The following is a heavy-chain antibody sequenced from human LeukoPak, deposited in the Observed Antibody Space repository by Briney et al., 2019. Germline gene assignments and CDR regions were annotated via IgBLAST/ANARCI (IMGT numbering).Heavy chain of an antibody. V-gene: IGHV1-69*01. Sequence: GSSVKVSCKASGGTFSTYAISWVRQAPGQGLEWMGGIIPIFGTANYAQKFQGRVTITADESTRSAYMELRSLRSDDTAVYYCARDLSGSSQGFDPWGQGTLVTVSS. D-gene: IGHD6-13*01. CDR2: IIPIFGTA. CDR1: GGTFSTYA. CDR3: ARDLSGSSQGFDP. J-gene: IGHJ5*02.